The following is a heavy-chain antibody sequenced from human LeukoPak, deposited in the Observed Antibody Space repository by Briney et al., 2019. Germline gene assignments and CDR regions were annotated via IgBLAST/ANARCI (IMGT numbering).Heavy chain of an antibody. Sequence: GGSLRLSRAASGFTFSSYAMSWVRQAPGKGLEWVSAISGSGGSTYYADSVKGRFTISRDNSKNTLYLQMNSLRAEDTAVYYCAKDFCSGGSCYRWYFDYWGQGTLVTVSS. D-gene: IGHD2-15*01. CDR2: ISGSGGST. J-gene: IGHJ4*02. CDR3: AKDFCSGGSCYRWYFDY. V-gene: IGHV3-23*01. CDR1: GFTFSSYA.